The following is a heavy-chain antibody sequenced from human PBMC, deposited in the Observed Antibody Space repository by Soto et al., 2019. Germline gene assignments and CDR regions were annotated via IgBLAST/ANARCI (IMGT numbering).Heavy chain of an antibody. J-gene: IGHJ3*02. D-gene: IGHD1-26*01. Sequence: GGSLRLSCAASGFTFSSYSMNWVRQAPGKGLEWVSYISSSSSTIYYADSVKGRFTISRDNAKNSLYLQMNSLRDEETAVYYCARDQDSGSYYDAFDIWGQGTMVTVSS. CDR3: ARDQDSGSYYDAFDI. V-gene: IGHV3-48*02. CDR2: ISSSSSTI. CDR1: GFTFSSYS.